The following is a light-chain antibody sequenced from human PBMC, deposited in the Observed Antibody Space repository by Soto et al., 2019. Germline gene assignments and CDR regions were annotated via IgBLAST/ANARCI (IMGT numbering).Light chain of an antibody. V-gene: IGLV2-11*01. J-gene: IGLJ2*01. Sequence: QSALTQPRSVSGSPGQSVTISCTGTSSDVGGYNYVSWYQQHPGKAPKLMIYDVSERPSGVPDRFSGSKSGNTASLTISGLHAEDEADYYCSSYGGSYTYVVIGGGTKVTVL. CDR3: SSYGGSYTYVV. CDR2: DVS. CDR1: SSDVGGYNY.